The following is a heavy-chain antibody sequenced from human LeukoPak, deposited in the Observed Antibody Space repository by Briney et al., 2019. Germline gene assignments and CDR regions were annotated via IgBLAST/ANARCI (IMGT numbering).Heavy chain of an antibody. CDR3: ARHRFASPLDS. CDR1: GVSSSSSY. Sequence: PSETLSLTCTVSGVSSSSSYWSWIRQPPGKGLECIGYIFYTGDSNHNPSFKSRVSISLDTSKDQISLKLSSVTAADTAVYYCARHRFASPLDSWGQGTLVTVSS. CDR2: IFYTGDS. J-gene: IGHJ4*02. V-gene: IGHV4-59*08. D-gene: IGHD2-21*01.